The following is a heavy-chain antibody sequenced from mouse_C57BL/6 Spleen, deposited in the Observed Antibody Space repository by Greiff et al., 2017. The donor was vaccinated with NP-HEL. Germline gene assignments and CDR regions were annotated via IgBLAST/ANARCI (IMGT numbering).Heavy chain of an antibody. CDR1: GYTFTDYY. V-gene: IGHV1-19*01. CDR3: APGGLDYGEGMDY. J-gene: IGHJ4*01. CDR2: INPYNGGT. Sequence: VQLQQSGPVLVKPGASVKMSCKASGYTFTDYYMNWVKQSHGKSLEWIGVINPYNGGTSYNQKFKGKATLTVDKSSSTAYMELNSLTSEDSAVYYCAPGGLDYGEGMDYWGQGTSVTVSS. D-gene: IGHD1-1*01.